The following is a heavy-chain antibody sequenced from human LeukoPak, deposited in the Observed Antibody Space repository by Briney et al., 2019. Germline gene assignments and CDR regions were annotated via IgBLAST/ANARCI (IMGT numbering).Heavy chain of an antibody. J-gene: IGHJ6*02. D-gene: IGHD1-1*01. CDR2: IHHSGSA. CDR1: GGSISSGGYY. V-gene: IGHV4-31*03. CDR3: ARLRYRAIPLHYYYYGMDV. Sequence: SETLSLTCTVSGGSISSGGYYWSWIRQHPGRGLEWIAYIHHSGSAYYNPSLRTRVTISVDTSKNQFSLKLRFVTAADTAVYYCARLRYRAIPLHYYYYGMDVWGQGTTVTVSS.